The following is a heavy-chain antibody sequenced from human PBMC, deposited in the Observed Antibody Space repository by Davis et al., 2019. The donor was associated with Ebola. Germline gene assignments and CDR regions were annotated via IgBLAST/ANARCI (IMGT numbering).Heavy chain of an antibody. CDR3: ARVRTAAAGLDY. J-gene: IGHJ4*02. CDR2: GHYTGST. V-gene: IGHV4-59*01. CDR1: GASISSYY. D-gene: IGHD6-13*01. Sequence: MPSETLSLTCTVSGASISSYYWSWIRQPPGKGLEWIGYGHYTGSTSYNPSLKSRVTISVDTSKNQFSLKLSSVTAADTAVYYCARVRTAAAGLDYWGQGTLVTVSS.